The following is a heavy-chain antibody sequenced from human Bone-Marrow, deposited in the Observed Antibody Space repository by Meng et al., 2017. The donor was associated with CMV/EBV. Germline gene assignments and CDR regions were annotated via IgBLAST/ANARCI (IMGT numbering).Heavy chain of an antibody. CDR3: ARGEGTGARAFDY. Sequence: CAVYGGSFSGYYWRWIRQPTGKGLEWIGEINHSGSNNYNPSLKSRVTISVDTSKNQFSLKLSSVTAADTAVYYCARGEGTGARAFDYWGQGTLVTVSS. D-gene: IGHD1-14*01. V-gene: IGHV4-34*01. CDR1: GGSFSGYY. J-gene: IGHJ4*02. CDR2: INHSGSN.